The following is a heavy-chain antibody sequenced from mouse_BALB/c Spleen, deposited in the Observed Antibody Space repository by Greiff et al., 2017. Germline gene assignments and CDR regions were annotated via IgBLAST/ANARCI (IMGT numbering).Heavy chain of an antibody. J-gene: IGHJ4*01. CDR2: ISSGSSTI. CDR3: ARWYYDYDKGNYAMDY. CDR1: GFTFSSFG. Sequence: EVQRVESGGGLVQPGGSRKLSCAASGFTFSSFGMHWVRQAPEKGLEWVAYISSGSSTIYYADTVKGRFTISRDNPKNTLFLQMTSLRSEDTAMYYCARWYYDYDKGNYAMDYWGQGTSVTVSS. V-gene: IGHV5-17*02. D-gene: IGHD2-4*01.